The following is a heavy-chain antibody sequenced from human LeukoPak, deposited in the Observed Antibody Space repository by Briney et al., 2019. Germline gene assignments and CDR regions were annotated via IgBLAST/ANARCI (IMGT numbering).Heavy chain of an antibody. CDR1: GYTYTNYY. CDR2: ITPSGGST. D-gene: IGHD1-26*01. J-gene: IGHJ5*02. V-gene: IGHV1-46*01. CDR3: ARDNSVGDYAWWFDP. Sequence: GASLKDSCKASGYTYTNYYMHQVRQTPGQRLDWLGLITPSGGSTWYAQKLQGRVTMPRDMSTSKDYMQRSSLSAEDTAVCYCARDNSVGDYAWWFDPWGQGTLVTVSS.